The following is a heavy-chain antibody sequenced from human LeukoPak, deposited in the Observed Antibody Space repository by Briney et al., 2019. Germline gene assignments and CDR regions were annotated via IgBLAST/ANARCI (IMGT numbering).Heavy chain of an antibody. CDR3: VRVTWSGYGDS. CDR2: INFDGARV. D-gene: IGHD3-3*01. V-gene: IGHV3-74*01. CDR1: GFTLCSYW. Sequence: GGSLRLSCEASGFTLCSYWMVCVRHSPEEGVLWVARINFDGARVNYADPVKGRFTTSRDIAKNTLYLQMNSLRDDNTAIYYCVRVTWSGYGDSGGQGAQLTVS. J-gene: IGHJ4*02.